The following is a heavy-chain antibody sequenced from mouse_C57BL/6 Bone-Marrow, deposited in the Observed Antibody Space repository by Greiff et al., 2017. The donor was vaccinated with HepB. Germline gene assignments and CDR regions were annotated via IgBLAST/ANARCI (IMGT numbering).Heavy chain of an antibody. J-gene: IGHJ4*01. CDR1: GYAFTNYL. CDR2: INPGSGGT. CDR3: ARSWCYYSNSYAMDC. D-gene: IGHD2-5*01. V-gene: IGHV1-54*01. Sequence: QVQLQQSGAELVRPGTSVKVSCKASGYAFTNYLIEWVKQRPGQGLEWIGVINPGSGGTNYNEKFKGKATLTADKSSSTAYMQLSSLTSEDYAVYFCARSWCYYSNSYAMDCWGQGPSVTVAS.